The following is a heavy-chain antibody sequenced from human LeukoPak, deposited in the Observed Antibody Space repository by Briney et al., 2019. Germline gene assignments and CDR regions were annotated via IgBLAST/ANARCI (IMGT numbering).Heavy chain of an antibody. J-gene: IGHJ5*02. D-gene: IGHD6-19*01. CDR1: GFTFSSYA. CDR3: AKAASGIAVAGTIRFDP. V-gene: IGHV3-23*01. CDR2: ISGSGGST. Sequence: GGSLRLSCAASGFTFSSYAMSWVRQAPGKGLEWVSAISGSGGSTYYADSVKGRFTISRDNSKNTLYLQMNSLRAEDTAVYYCAKAASGIAVAGTIRFDPWGQGTPVTVSS.